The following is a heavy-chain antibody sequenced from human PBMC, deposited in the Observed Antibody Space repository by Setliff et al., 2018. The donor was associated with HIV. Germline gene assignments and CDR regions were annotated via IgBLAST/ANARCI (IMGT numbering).Heavy chain of an antibody. CDR3: ARAADYHDSSGYWAPPRYFAY. Sequence: PSETLSLTCSVSGGSLSSGSHYCTWLRQAAGKGLEWIGHFYTSGTTNYNPSLESRVTISVDTSKNQFSLKLSSVTAADAAVYYCARAADYHDSSGYWAPPRYFAYWGQGTLVTVSS. CDR2: FYTSGTT. V-gene: IGHV4-61*09. CDR1: GGSLSSGSHY. D-gene: IGHD3-22*01. J-gene: IGHJ4*02.